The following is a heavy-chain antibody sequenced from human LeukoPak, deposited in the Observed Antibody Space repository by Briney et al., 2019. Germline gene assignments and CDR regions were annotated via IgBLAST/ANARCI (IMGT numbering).Heavy chain of an antibody. D-gene: IGHD3-22*01. Sequence: GGSLRLSCAASGFTFSSYGIHWVRQAPGKGLEWVAFIRYDGSNKYYADSVKGRFTISRDNSKNTLYMQMNRLRAEDTAVYYCAKDFSVYYYDSRVLDYWGQGTLVTVSS. CDR3: AKDFSVYYYDSRVLDY. V-gene: IGHV3-30*02. J-gene: IGHJ4*02. CDR2: IRYDGSNK. CDR1: GFTFSSYG.